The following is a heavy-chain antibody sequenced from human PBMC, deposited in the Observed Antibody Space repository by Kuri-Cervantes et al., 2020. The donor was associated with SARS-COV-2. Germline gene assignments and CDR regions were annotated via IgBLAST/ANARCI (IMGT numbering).Heavy chain of an antibody. J-gene: IGHJ6*02. V-gene: IGHV3-13*05. D-gene: IGHD3-3*01. CDR3: TRDPFLLRFLEWPEEYYYYYGMDV. CDR1: GFTFSSYD. CDR2: VGTAGDP. Sequence: GGSLRLSCAASGFTFSSYDMHWVRQATGKGLEWVSAVGTAGDPYYPGSVKGRFTISRENAKNSLYLQMNSLRAGDTAVYYCTRDPFLLRFLEWPEEYYYYYGMDVWGQGTTVTVSS.